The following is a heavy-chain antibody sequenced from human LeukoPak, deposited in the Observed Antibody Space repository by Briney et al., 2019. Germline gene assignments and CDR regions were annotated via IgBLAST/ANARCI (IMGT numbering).Heavy chain of an antibody. D-gene: IGHD2-21*02. CDR1: GGSISNYY. Sequence: SETLSLTCTVSGGSISNYYWSWIRQSPEKGLEWIGYIYYSGSTNYNPSFKSGVTISLDMSKNQFSLKLTSVTPADTGVYYCARDGEYCGGDCYSGLSNWGEGTQVTVSS. CDR3: ARDGEYCGGDCYSGLSN. J-gene: IGHJ4*02. V-gene: IGHV4-59*01. CDR2: IYYSGST.